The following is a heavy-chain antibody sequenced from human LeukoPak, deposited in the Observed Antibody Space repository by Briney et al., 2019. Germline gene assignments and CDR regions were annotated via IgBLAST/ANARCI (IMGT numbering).Heavy chain of an antibody. CDR2: IYSGGST. V-gene: IGHV3-66*01. CDR3: ARDRPKYSSSPIHYDY. D-gene: IGHD6-13*01. J-gene: IGHJ4*02. CDR1: GFTVSSNY. Sequence: PGGSLRLSCAASGFTVSSNYMSWVRQAPGKGLEWVSVIYSGGSTYYADSGKGRSTIPRDNSKNTLYLQINSRRAEDTAVYYCARDRPKYSSSPIHYDYWGRGTLVPVSS.